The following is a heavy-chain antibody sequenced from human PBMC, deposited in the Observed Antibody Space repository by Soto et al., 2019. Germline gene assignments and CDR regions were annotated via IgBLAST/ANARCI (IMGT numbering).Heavy chain of an antibody. D-gene: IGHD1-1*01. J-gene: IGHJ3*02. Sequence: QVQLVQSGAEMKEPGSSVKVSCKVSGGTFSSQTINWVRQVPGQGLEWMGSVIPIIGEGKYAQSFLGRVTITADRSTSTAYRERSSLRSEDTAVYYWASPAVNDLDADSSAFDIWGQGTMVTVSS. CDR2: VIPIIGEG. CDR1: GGTFSSQT. V-gene: IGHV1-69*02. CDR3: ASPAVNDLDADSSAFDI.